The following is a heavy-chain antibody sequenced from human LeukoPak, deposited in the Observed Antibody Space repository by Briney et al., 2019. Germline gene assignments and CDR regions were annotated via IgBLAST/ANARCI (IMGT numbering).Heavy chain of an antibody. CDR3: ARDKAVAGLGP. V-gene: IGHV4-59*01. Sequence: PSETLSLTCTVSGGSISSYYWSWIRQPPGKGLEWIGYIYYSGSTNYNPSLKSRVTISVDTSKNQFSLKLSSVTAADTAVYYCARDKAVAGLGPWGQGTLATVSS. D-gene: IGHD6-19*01. J-gene: IGHJ5*02. CDR2: IYYSGST. CDR1: GGSISSYY.